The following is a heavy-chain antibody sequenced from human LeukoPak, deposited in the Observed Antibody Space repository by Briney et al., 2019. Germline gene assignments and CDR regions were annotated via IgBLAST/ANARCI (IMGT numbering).Heavy chain of an antibody. V-gene: IGHV1-2*02. J-gene: IGHJ3*02. Sequence: GASVNVSCKAYVYTLTSYFMHWVRQAPGQGLEWMGWINPNSGGTNYAQKFQGRVTMTRDTSISTAYMELSRLRSDDTAVYYCASPGYCSSTSCYAGGSAFDIWGQGTMVTVSS. CDR1: VYTLTSYF. D-gene: IGHD2-2*01. CDR3: ASPGYCSSTSCYAGGSAFDI. CDR2: INPNSGGT.